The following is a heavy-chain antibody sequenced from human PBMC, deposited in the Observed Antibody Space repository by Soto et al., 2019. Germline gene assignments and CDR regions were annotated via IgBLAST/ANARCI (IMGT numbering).Heavy chain of an antibody. CDR3: ARMSYFYDKWYFDL. D-gene: IGHD3-22*01. CDR1: GASINNNDYY. Sequence: SSETLSLTCTVSGASINNNDYYWSWICQTPGKGLEWIGYVYYSGTTDYIPSLKSRLSMSVDKSQNQFTLKLNSVTAADTATYYCARMSYFYDKWYFDLWGRGTLVTVSS. CDR2: VYYSGTT. V-gene: IGHV4-30-4*01. J-gene: IGHJ2*01.